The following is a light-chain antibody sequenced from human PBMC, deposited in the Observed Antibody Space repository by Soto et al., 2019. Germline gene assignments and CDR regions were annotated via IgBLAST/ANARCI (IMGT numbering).Light chain of an antibody. Sequence: QSALTQPASVSGSPGQSITISCTGTSSDVGGYNYVSWYQQHPGKAPKLMIYEVSNRPSGVSNRFSGSKSGNTASLTISGLQAEDEADYYCSSYTRSSTLYVFATGTKLTVL. V-gene: IGLV2-14*01. CDR2: EVS. CDR3: SSYTRSSTLYV. J-gene: IGLJ1*01. CDR1: SSDVGGYNY.